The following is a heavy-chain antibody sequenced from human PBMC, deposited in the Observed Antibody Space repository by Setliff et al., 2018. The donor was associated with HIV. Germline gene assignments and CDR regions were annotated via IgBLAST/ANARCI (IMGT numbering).Heavy chain of an antibody. D-gene: IGHD6-19*01. CDR2: IIPAFGTA. Sequence: SVKVSCKTSGGTFSSFALSWVRQAPGQGLEWMGGIIPAFGTANYAQKFQGRVAITADESTGTAYMELSSLRSEDTAVYYCARDGLLVAGIRFDYWGQGTLVTVSS. J-gene: IGHJ4*02. V-gene: IGHV1-69*13. CDR1: GGTFSSFA. CDR3: ARDGLLVAGIRFDY.